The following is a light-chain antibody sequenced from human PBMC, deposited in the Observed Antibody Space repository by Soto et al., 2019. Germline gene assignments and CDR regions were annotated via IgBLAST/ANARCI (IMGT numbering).Light chain of an antibody. CDR3: QSYGSSLGGLYV. CDR1: SSNIGAGYD. CDR2: GNS. Sequence: QPVLTQPPSVSGAPGQRVTISCTGSSSNIGAGYDVHWYQQLPGTAPKLLIYGNSNRPSGVPDRFSGSKSGTSASLAITGLQGEDEGDYYLQSYGSSLGGLYVFRTGNKLPVL. J-gene: IGLJ1*01. V-gene: IGLV1-40*01.